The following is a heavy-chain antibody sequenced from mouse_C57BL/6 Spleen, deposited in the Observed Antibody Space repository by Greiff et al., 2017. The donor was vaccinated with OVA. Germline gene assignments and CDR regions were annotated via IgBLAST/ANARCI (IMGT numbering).Heavy chain of an antibody. Sequence: VQLKQSGGGLVKPGGSLKLSCAASGFTFSDYGMHWVRQAPEKGLEWVAYISSGSSTIYYADTVKGRFTISRDNAKNTLFLQMTSLRSEDTAMYYCARDTTVSYYAMDYWGQGTSVTVSS. V-gene: IGHV5-17*01. D-gene: IGHD1-1*01. CDR1: GFTFSDYG. CDR2: ISSGSSTI. CDR3: ARDTTVSYYAMDY. J-gene: IGHJ4*01.